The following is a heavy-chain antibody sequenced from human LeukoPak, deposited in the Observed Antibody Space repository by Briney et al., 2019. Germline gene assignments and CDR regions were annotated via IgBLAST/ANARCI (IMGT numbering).Heavy chain of an antibody. Sequence: PGGSLRLSCAASGFSLSSYSMNWVRQAPGKGLEWVSYISGSSSTRYYADSVKGRFTISRDSAQTSLYLQMNSLRAEDTAVYYCARDSPFCGGDCYSIYMDVWGRGTTVTVSS. CDR3: ARDSPFCGGDCYSIYMDV. J-gene: IGHJ6*03. CDR2: ISGSSSTR. D-gene: IGHD2-21*02. V-gene: IGHV3-48*04. CDR1: GFSLSSYS.